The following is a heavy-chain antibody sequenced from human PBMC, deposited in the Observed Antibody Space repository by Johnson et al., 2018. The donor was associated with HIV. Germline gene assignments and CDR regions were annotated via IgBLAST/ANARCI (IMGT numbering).Heavy chain of an antibody. D-gene: IGHD1-26*01. CDR3: ARDPLMHGSSFDI. Sequence: EVQLVESGGGVVQSGGSLRLSCAASGFTFSNYGMHWVRQAPGKGLEWVANIKQDGSEKYYVDSVKGRFTISRDNAKNSLFLQMNSLRAEDTAVYYCARDPLMHGSSFDIWGPGTMVTVSS. CDR2: IKQDGSEK. J-gene: IGHJ3*02. V-gene: IGHV3-7*01. CDR1: GFTFSNYG.